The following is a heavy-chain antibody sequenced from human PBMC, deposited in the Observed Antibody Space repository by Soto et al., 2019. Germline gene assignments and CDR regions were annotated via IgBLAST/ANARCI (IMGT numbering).Heavy chain of an antibody. CDR1: GGSIISGDYH. V-gene: IGHV4-30-4*01. D-gene: IGHD2-2*02. Sequence: SETLSLTCTVSGGSIISGDYHGIWIRQPPGKGLEWIGYIYDSGSTSYTPSLKSRVTISVDTSKNQFSLRLSSVTAADTAVYFCASSLNCYTCEGQANYYYYGMDVWGQGTTVTVSS. CDR2: IYDSGST. CDR3: ASSLNCYTCEGQANYYYYGMDV. J-gene: IGHJ6*02.